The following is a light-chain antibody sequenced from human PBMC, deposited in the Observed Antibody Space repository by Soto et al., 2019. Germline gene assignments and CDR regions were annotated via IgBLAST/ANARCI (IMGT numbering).Light chain of an antibody. CDR2: AAS. CDR3: QQSYSTPRT. CDR1: QSISSY. J-gene: IGKJ1*01. Sequence: DIQITQSPASLTASVGDRVTITCRASQSISSYLHWYQQKPGKAPKLLIYAASSLQSGVPSRFSGSVSGTDFTLTISSLQPEDFATYYCQQSYSTPRTFGQGTKVDIK. V-gene: IGKV1-39*01.